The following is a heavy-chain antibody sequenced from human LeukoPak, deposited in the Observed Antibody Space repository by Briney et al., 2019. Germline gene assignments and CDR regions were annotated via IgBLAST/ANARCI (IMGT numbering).Heavy chain of an antibody. CDR2: INPNSGGT. J-gene: IGHJ3*02. CDR3: ARGRGRVAGTVKINDAFDI. D-gene: IGHD6-19*01. V-gene: IGHV1-2*02. Sequence: ASVTVSCKASGYTFTGYYMHWVRQASGQGLEWMGWINPNSGGTNYAQKFQGRVTMTRDTSISTAYMELSRLRSDDAAVYYCARGRGRVAGTVKINDAFDIWGQGTMVTVSS. CDR1: GYTFTGYY.